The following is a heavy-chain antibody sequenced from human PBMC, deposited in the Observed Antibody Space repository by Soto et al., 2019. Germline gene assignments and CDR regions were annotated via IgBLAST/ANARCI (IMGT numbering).Heavy chain of an antibody. CDR2: INPNSGGT. Sequence: ASVKVSCKASGYTFTGYYMHWVRQAPGQGLEWMGWINPNSGGTNYAQKFQGWVTMTRDTSISTAYMELSRLRSDDTAVYYCARGGYCSGGSRYHDNNWFDPWGQGTLVTVSS. V-gene: IGHV1-2*04. J-gene: IGHJ5*02. CDR1: GYTFTGYY. CDR3: ARGGYCSGGSRYHDNNWFDP. D-gene: IGHD2-15*01.